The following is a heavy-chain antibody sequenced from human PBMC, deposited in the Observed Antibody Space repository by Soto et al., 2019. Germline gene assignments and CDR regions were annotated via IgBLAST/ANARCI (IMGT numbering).Heavy chain of an antibody. Sequence: SETLSLTCTVSGGSISSGGYYWTWIRQYPGKGLEWIGNIYYSGSTYYNPSLKSRVSISVDTSKKQFSLKLNSVTAADTAVYYCARAGSRWLHFCKGVCRQRTTVT. CDR1: GGSISSGGYY. CDR2: IYYSGST. V-gene: IGHV4-31*03. CDR3: ARAGSRWLHFCKGV. J-gene: IGHJ6*02. D-gene: IGHD3-3*02.